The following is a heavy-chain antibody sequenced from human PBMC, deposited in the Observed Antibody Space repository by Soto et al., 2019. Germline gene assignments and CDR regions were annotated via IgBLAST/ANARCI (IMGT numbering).Heavy chain of an antibody. CDR1: GGTFSSYA. V-gene: IGHV1-69*13. Sequence: SVKVSCKASGGTFSSYAISWVRQAPGQGLEWMGGIIPIFGTANYAQKFQGRVTITADESTSTAYMELSSLRSEDTAVYYCARIRVGDYYDRSGYRHWYFDLWGRGTLVTVSS. CDR3: ARIRVGDYYDRSGYRHWYFDL. D-gene: IGHD3-22*01. J-gene: IGHJ2*01. CDR2: IIPIFGTA.